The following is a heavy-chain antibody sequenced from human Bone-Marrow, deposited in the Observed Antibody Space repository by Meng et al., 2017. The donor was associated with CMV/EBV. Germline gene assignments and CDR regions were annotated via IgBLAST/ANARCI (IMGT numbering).Heavy chain of an antibody. CDR1: GFTFGSYG. D-gene: IGHD6-6*01. V-gene: IGHV3-30*02. J-gene: IGHJ4*02. CDR2: TQYDGTKK. CDR3: ARTSPGIAARLGFDY. Sequence: GGSLRLSCAASGFTFGSYGFHWVRQAPGKGLEWVSFTQYDGTKKYYVDSVKGRFTISRDNSKNTLYLQMNSLRAEDTAVYYCARTSPGIAARLGFDYWGQGTLVTVSS.